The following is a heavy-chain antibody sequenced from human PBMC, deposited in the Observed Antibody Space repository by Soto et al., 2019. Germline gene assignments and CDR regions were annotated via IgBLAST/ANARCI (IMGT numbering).Heavy chain of an antibody. J-gene: IGHJ4*02. V-gene: IGHV3-23*01. CDR2: ISSSGGSA. D-gene: IGHD1-26*01. CDR1: GFNLNHFG. CDR3: AKIGSYFDIYNFFDF. Sequence: PGGSLRLSCEVSGFNLNHFGMSWVRQAPGKGLEWVSSISSSGGSAYYADSVRGRFTISRGTSKNTVFLQMSSLSAEDTATYYCAKIGSYFDIYNFFDFWGQGALVTVSS.